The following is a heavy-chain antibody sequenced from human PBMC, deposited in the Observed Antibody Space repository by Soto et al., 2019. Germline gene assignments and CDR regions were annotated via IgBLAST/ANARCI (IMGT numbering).Heavy chain of an antibody. CDR2: ISYDGSNK. CDR3: ATEDSSGWDYYGMDV. Sequence: VQLVESGGGVVQPGRSLRLSCAASGFTFSSYGMHWVRQAPGKGLEWVAVISYDGSNKYYADSVKGRFTISRDNSKNTLYLHMNSLRAEDTAVYYCATEDSSGWDYYGMDVWGQGTTVTVSS. D-gene: IGHD6-19*01. J-gene: IGHJ6*02. V-gene: IGHV3-30*03. CDR1: GFTFSSYG.